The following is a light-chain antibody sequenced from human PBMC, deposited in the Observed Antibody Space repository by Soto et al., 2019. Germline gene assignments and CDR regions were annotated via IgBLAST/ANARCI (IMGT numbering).Light chain of an antibody. CDR1: QNVGRNY. CDR2: GAS. J-gene: IGKJ4*01. Sequence: EIVLTQSPGTLSLSPGERATISCRASQNVGRNYLAWFQQRPGQAPRLLIFGASSRATGTPDSISGSGSGTDFTLTINRLEPDDFAVYYCQQYAYSPLTFGAGTKLDFK. CDR3: QQYAYSPLT. V-gene: IGKV3-20*01.